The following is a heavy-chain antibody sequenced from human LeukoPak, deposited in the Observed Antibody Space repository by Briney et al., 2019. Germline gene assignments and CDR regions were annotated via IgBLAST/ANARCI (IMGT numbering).Heavy chain of an antibody. CDR3: ARAYTSQKVKSAILFDT. CDR1: GFPFNSFN. CDR2: ITPTSNVI. J-gene: IGHJ4*02. D-gene: IGHD4-11*01. V-gene: IGHV3-48*04. Sequence: QPGGSLRLSCLASGFPFNSFNMNWVRQAPGKGLEWVAFITPTSNVIYYAESVKGRFTISRDNAQNSLFLQLNGLRADDTAVYFCARAYTSQKVKSAILFDTWGQGSLVTVSS.